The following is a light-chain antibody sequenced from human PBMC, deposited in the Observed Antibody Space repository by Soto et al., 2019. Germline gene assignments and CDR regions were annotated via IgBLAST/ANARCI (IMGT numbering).Light chain of an antibody. CDR3: QQYYSYPFT. Sequence: AIRMTQSPSSLSASTGDRVTITCRASQGISSYLAWYQQKPGKAPKLLIYAASTLKSGVPSRFSGSGSGTDFTLTISCLQSEDFATYYCQQYYSYPFTFGHGTKVDIK. J-gene: IGKJ3*01. CDR2: AAS. CDR1: QGISSY. V-gene: IGKV1-8*01.